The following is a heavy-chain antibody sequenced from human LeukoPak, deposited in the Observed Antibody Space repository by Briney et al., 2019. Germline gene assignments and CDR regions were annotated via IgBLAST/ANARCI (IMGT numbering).Heavy chain of an antibody. CDR3: AKGRVTAAGPSD. J-gene: IGHJ4*02. Sequence: GGSLRLSCAASGFTFSNYAMCWVRQAPGKGLEWGSAISDSGGSTYYADSVKGRFTISRDNPTSTLYLQMNSLRAEATAVYYCAKGRVTAAGPSDWGQGTLVTVS. CDR1: GFTFSNYA. D-gene: IGHD6-13*01. CDR2: ISDSGGST. V-gene: IGHV3-23*01.